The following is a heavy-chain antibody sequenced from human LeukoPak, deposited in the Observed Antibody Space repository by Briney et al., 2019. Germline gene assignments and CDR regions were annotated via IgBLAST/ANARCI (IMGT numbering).Heavy chain of an antibody. V-gene: IGHV3-30*18. J-gene: IGHJ4*02. D-gene: IGHD5-12*01. CDR3: AKDRGYSGYDEFDY. CDR2: ISYDGSNK. CDR1: GFTFSSYG. Sequence: GGSLRLSCAASGFTFSSYGMHWVRQAPGKGLEWVAVISYDGSNKYYADSVKGRFTISRDNSKNTLYLQMNSLRAEDTAVYYCAKDRGYSGYDEFDYWGQGTLVTVSS.